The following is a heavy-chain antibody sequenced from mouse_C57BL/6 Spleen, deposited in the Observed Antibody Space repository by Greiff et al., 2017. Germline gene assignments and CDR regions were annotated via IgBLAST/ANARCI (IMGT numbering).Heavy chain of an antibody. V-gene: IGHV3-6*01. J-gene: IGHJ3*01. CDR3: ARDIGGFAY. CDR2: ISYDGSN. Sequence: EVKLQESGPGLVKPSQSLSLTCSVTGYSITSGYYWNWIRQFPGNKLEWMGYISYDGSNNYNPSLKNRISITRDTSKNQFFLKLNSVTTEDTATYYCARDIGGFAYWGQGTLVTVSA. CDR1: GYSITSGYY. D-gene: IGHD1-1*02.